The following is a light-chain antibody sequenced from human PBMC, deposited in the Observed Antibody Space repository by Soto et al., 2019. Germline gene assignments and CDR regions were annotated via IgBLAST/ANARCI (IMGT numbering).Light chain of an antibody. CDR1: QDISNY. Sequence: IQMTQSPSALSASVGDRVTITCRASQDISNYLAWYQQQPGKAPKLLIYAASTLQSGVPSRFSGSESVTDFTLTISSLQPEDFATYYCQKYNSAPVPFGQGTKREIK. CDR3: QKYNSAPVP. J-gene: IGKJ2*01. CDR2: AAS. V-gene: IGKV1-27*01.